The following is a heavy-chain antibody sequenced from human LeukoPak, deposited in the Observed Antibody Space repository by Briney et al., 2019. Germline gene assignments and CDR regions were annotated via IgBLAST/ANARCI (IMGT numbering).Heavy chain of an antibody. CDR2: FDPEDGET. CDR1: GYTLTELS. V-gene: IGHV1-24*01. J-gene: IGHJ4*02. CDR3: ATPPSVAVAGHFYF. Sequence: ASVKVSCKVSGYTLTELSMHWVRQAPGKGLEWMGGFDPEDGETIYAQKFQGRVTMTEDTSTDTAYMELSSLRSEDTAVYYCATPPSVAVAGHFYFWGQGTLVTGSS. D-gene: IGHD6-19*01.